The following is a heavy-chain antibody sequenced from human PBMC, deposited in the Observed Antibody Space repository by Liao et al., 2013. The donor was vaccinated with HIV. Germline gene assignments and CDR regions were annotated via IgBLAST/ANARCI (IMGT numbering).Heavy chain of an antibody. CDR3: ARQRQLVGSGWNYYYYMDV. CDR2: IYTSGST. D-gene: IGHD6-6*01. Sequence: QVELQESGPGLVKPSQTLSLSCTVSGASIRSGSYYWSWIRQPAGKGLQWIGRIYTSGSTNYNPSLKSRVTISLDTSKNQFSLKLRSVTAADTAVYYCARQRQLVGSGWNYYYYMDVWGQGTTVTVSS. J-gene: IGHJ6*03. CDR1: GASIRSGSYY. V-gene: IGHV4-61*02.